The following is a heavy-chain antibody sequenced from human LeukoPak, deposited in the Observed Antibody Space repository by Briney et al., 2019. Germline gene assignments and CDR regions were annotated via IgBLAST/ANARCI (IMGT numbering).Heavy chain of an antibody. CDR1: GGSFSGYY. CDR3: ARKGLTMVRGVRWYYYMDV. CDR2: INHSGST. Sequence: SETLSLTCAVYGGSFSGYYWSWIRQPPGKGLEWIGEINHSGSTNYNPSLKSRVTISVDTSKNQFSLKLSSVTAANTAVYYCARKGLTMVRGVRWYYYMDVWGKGTTVTVSS. J-gene: IGHJ6*03. V-gene: IGHV4-34*01. D-gene: IGHD3-10*01.